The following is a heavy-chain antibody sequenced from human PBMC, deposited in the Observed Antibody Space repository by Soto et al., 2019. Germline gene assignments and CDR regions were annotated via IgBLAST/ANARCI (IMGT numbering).Heavy chain of an antibody. CDR2: INPNSGGT. CDR1: GYTLTGYY. V-gene: IGHV1-2*02. CDR3: ARGNHYYDSSGYYPVYPFDY. J-gene: IGHJ4*02. Sequence: ASVKVSCKASGYTLTGYYMRWVRQAPGQGLEWMGWINPNSGGTNYAQKFQGRVTMTRDTSISTAYMELSRLRSDDTAVYYCARGNHYYDSSGYYPVYPFDYWGQGTLVTVSS. D-gene: IGHD3-22*01.